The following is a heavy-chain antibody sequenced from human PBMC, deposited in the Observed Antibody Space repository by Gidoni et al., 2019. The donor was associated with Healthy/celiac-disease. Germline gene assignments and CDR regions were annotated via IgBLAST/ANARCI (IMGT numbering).Heavy chain of an antibody. Sequence: QVQLQQWGAGLLKPSETLSLTCAVYGGSFSGYYWSWIRQPPGKGLEWIGEINHSGSTNYNPSLKSRVTISVDTSKNQFSLKLSSVTAADTAVYYCARDSFGWFGELFRWFDPWGQGTLVTVSS. D-gene: IGHD3-10*01. V-gene: IGHV4-34*01. J-gene: IGHJ5*02. CDR2: INHSGST. CDR1: GGSFSGYY. CDR3: ARDSFGWFGELFRWFDP.